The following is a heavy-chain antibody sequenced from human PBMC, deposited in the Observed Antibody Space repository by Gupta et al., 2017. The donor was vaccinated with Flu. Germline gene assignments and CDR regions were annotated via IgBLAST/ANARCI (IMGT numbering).Heavy chain of an antibody. CDR2: IYYSGGT. Sequence: QVQLQESGPGLVKPSETLSLTCSVSSGSMRSYYWNWIRQSPGKRLEWIGCIYYSGGTYYNPSLKSRVTISVDTSKNQFSLKLRYVTAVDTAVYYCARGETGPPYPLFDSWGQGALVTVSS. D-gene: IGHD3-16*01. CDR1: SGSMRSYY. J-gene: IGHJ4*02. CDR3: ARGETGPPYPLFDS. V-gene: IGHV4-59*01.